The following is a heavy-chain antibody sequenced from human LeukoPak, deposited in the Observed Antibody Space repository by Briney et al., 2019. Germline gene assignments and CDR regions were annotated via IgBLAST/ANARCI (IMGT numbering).Heavy chain of an antibody. CDR2: TSGSGGST. CDR1: GFTFSNYA. V-gene: IGHV3-23*01. CDR3: ARDPGNIVVVPAATYYYYYGMDV. Sequence: GGSLRLSCAASGFTFSNYAMSWVRQAPGKGLEWVSSTSGSGGSTYYADSVKGRFTISRDNAKNSLYLQMNSLRAEDTAVYYCARDPGNIVVVPAATYYYYYGMDVWGQGTTVTVSS. D-gene: IGHD2-2*01. J-gene: IGHJ6*02.